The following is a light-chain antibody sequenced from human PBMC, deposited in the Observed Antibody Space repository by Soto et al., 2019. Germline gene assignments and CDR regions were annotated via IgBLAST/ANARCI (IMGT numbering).Light chain of an antibody. Sequence: IALTQSPATLSLSPGETATLSCRASQSVNNKLAWYQQKPSQAPRLLIYAISTRATGIPARFSGSGSGTEFTLTINSLQSEDFALYYCQQFNNWPPVWTFGQGTKVDIK. J-gene: IGKJ1*01. CDR1: QSVNNK. CDR3: QQFNNWPPVWT. CDR2: AIS. V-gene: IGKV3-15*01.